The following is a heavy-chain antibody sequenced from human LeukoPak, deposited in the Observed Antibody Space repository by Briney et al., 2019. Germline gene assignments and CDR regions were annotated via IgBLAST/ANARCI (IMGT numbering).Heavy chain of an antibody. CDR2: IYSSGGT. D-gene: IGHD3-16*01. V-gene: IGHV4-59*08. CDR1: GVSIGSYY. CDR3: ARRGDYFDD. Sequence: SETLSLTCTVSGVSIGSYYWSWIRQPPGKGLEWIGYIYSSGGTNYNPSLESRVTISVDTSKNQFSLKLNSVTAADTAVYYCARRGDYFDDWGQGTLVTVSS. J-gene: IGHJ4*02.